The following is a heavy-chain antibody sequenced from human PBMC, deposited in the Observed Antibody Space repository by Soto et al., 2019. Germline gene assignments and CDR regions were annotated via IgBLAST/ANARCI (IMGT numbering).Heavy chain of an antibody. D-gene: IGHD1-1*01. Sequence: VASVKVSCKASGGTFSSYAISWVRQAPGQGLEWMGGIIPIFGTANYAQKFQGRVTITADESTSTAYMELSSLRSEDTAVYYCARGRYPYYYYYGMDVWGQGTTVTVSS. CDR2: IIPIFGTA. CDR1: GGTFSSYA. V-gene: IGHV1-69*13. CDR3: ARGRYPYYYYYGMDV. J-gene: IGHJ6*02.